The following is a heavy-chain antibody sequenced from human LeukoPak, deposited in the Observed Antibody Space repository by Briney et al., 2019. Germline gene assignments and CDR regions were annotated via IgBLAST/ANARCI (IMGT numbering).Heavy chain of an antibody. CDR2: IDPSGGST. V-gene: IGHV1-46*01. D-gene: IGHD4-23*01. CDR3: ARGGGVVTPDY. CDR1: GYTFTSYY. J-gene: IGHJ4*02. Sequence: ASVTVSFKASGYTFTSYYMHWVRQAPGQGLEWMGIIDPSGGSTSYAQKFQGRVTMTRDTSTSTVYMELSSLRSEDTAVYYCARGGGVVTPDYWGQGTLVTVSS.